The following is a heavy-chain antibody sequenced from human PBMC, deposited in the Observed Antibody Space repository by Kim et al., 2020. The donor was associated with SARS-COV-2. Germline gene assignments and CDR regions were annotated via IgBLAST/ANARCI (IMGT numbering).Heavy chain of an antibody. CDR1: GGSFSGYY. D-gene: IGHD3-9*01. V-gene: IGHV4-34*01. CDR2: INHSGST. Sequence: SETLSLTCAVYGGSFSGYYWSWIRQPPGKGLEWIGEINHSGSTNYNPSLKSRVTISVDTSKNQFSLKLSSVTAADTAVYYCARGLYYDILTGYSYNWFDPWGRGTLVTVSS. J-gene: IGHJ5*02. CDR3: ARGLYYDILTGYSYNWFDP.